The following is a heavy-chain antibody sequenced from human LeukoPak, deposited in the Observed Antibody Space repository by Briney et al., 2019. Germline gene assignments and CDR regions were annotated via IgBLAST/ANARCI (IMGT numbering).Heavy chain of an antibody. CDR2: ISSGSGTI. D-gene: IGHD5-24*01. J-gene: IGHJ4*02. CDR3: ARDPGRDGYYDY. V-gene: IGHV3-48*04. Sequence: PGGSLRLSCAASGFTFSSYSMNWVRQAPGKGLEYVSYISSGSGTIYYADSVKGRFTISRDNAKNSLYLQMNSLSAEDTAVYYCARDPGRDGYYDYWGQGTLVTVSS. CDR1: GFTFSSYS.